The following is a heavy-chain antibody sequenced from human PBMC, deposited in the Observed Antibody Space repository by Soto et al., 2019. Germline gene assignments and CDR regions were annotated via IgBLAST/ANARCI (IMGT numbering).Heavy chain of an antibody. J-gene: IGHJ6*02. CDR1: GGSISSYY. CDR2: VHDSWGS. CDR3: ARQGFGPRHGLVDV. V-gene: IGHV4-59*08. Sequence: QVQLQESGPGLVKPSETLSLSCTVSGGSISSYYWSWFRQSPGNRMEWIGYVHDSWGSSYNPSLQSRVAISLDTTRSQFSRKVISVTATDTSVYYCARQGFGPRHGLVDVWGQGTTVTVSS. D-gene: IGHD3-10*01.